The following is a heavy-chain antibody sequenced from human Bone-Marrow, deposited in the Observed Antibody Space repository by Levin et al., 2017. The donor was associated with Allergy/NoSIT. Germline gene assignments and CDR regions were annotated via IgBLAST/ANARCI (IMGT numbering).Heavy chain of an antibody. J-gene: IGHJ4*02. D-gene: IGHD2-21*01. Sequence: GGSLRLSCAASGFTFDSYSINWVRQAPGKGLEWVSSISSSGSYIYYADSVKGRFTISRDNAKNSLSLQMNSLRADDTAVYYCARDITWGGVHTEFGFDYWGQGTPVTVSS. CDR3: ARDITWGGVHTEFGFDY. CDR2: ISSSGSYI. CDR1: GFTFDSYS. V-gene: IGHV3-21*01.